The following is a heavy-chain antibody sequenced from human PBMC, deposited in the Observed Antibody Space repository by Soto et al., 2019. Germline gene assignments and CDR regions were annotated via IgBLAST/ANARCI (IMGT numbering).Heavy chain of an antibody. CDR3: ARSLAAAFDY. V-gene: IGHV3-30-3*01. CDR2: ISYDGSNK. J-gene: IGHJ4*02. D-gene: IGHD6-13*01. CDR1: GFTFSSYA. Sequence: GGSLRLSCAASGFTFSSYAMHWVCQAPGKGLEWVAVISYDGSNKYYADSVKGRFTISRDNSKNTLYLQMNSLRAEDTAVYYCARSLAAAFDYWGQGTLVTVSS.